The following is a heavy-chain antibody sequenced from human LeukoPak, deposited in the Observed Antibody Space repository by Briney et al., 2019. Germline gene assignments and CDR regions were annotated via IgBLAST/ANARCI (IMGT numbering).Heavy chain of an antibody. V-gene: IGHV3-33*01. CDR2: IWSDGNKK. CDR3: VRGDGLILFDY. D-gene: IGHD5-24*01. J-gene: IGHJ4*02. Sequence: GRSLRLSCSASGFTFSSYGMHWVRQAPGKGLEWVAMIWSDGNKKNYVDSAKGRFTISRDSSKNTLYLQLNRLRVEDTAVYYCVRGDGLILFDYWGQGTLVTVSS. CDR1: GFTFSSYG.